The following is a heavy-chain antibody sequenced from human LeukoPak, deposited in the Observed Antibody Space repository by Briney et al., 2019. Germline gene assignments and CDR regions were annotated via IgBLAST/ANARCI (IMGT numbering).Heavy chain of an antibody. CDR2: INPNSGGT. CDR1: GYTFTGYY. J-gene: IGHJ4*02. D-gene: IGHD2-2*01. CDR3: ARMHRPKKYHASGSTSPDY. V-gene: IGHV1-2*02. Sequence: GASVKVSCKASGYTFTGYYMHWVRQAPGQGLEWMGWINPNSGGTNYAQKFQGRVTMIRDTSISTAYMELSRLRSDDTAVYYCARMHRPKKYHASGSTSPDYWGQGTLVTVSS.